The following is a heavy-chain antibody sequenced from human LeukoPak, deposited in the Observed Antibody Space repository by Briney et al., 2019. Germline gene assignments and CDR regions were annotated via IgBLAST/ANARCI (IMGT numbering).Heavy chain of an antibody. D-gene: IGHD3-9*01. CDR1: GGSFSGYY. Sequence: SETPSLTCAVYGGSFSGYYWSWIRQPPGKGLEWIGEINHSGSTNYNPSLKSRVTISVDTSKNQFSLKLSSVTAADTAVYYCARWVDLTVYWGQGTLVTVSS. J-gene: IGHJ4*02. V-gene: IGHV4-34*01. CDR2: INHSGST. CDR3: ARWVDLTVY.